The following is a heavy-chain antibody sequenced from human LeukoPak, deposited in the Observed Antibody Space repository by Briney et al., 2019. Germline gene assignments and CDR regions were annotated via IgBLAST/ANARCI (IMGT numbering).Heavy chain of an antibody. D-gene: IGHD3-22*01. CDR3: AREGWLSTTNY. CDR1: GGSISSGSYY. J-gene: IGHJ4*02. CDR2: IYTSGST. Sequence: PSQTLSLTXTVSGGSISSGSYYWSWIRQPAGKGLEWIGRIYTSGSTNYNPSLKSRVTISVDTPKNQFSLKLSSVTAADTAVYYCAREGWLSTTNYWGQGTLVTVSS. V-gene: IGHV4-61*02.